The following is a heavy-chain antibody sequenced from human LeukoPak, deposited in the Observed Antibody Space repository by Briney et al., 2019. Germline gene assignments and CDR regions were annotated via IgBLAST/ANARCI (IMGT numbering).Heavy chain of an antibody. CDR2: ISSSSSTI. D-gene: IGHD3-22*01. CDR3: ARAGDYYDSSIFDY. V-gene: IGHV3-48*01. J-gene: IGHJ4*02. Sequence: PGGSLRLSCAASGFTFNSYSMNWVRQAPGKGLEWVSYISSSSSTIYYADSVKGRFTISRDNAKNSLYLQMNSLRAEDTAVYYCARAGDYYDSSIFDYWGQGTLVTVSS. CDR1: GFTFNSYS.